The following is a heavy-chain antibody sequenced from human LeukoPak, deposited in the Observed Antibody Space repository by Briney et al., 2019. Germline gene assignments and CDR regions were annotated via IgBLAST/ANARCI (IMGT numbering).Heavy chain of an antibody. CDR2: IKHSGST. D-gene: IGHD3-16*01. Sequence: PSETLSLTCAVYSGSFSGYYWSWIRQPPGKGLEWIGEIKHSGSTNYNPSLKSRVTISVDTSKNQFSLKLSSVTAADTAVYFCARRLYYYNYYMDVWGKGTTVTISS. V-gene: IGHV4-34*01. J-gene: IGHJ6*03. CDR1: SGSFSGYY. CDR3: ARRLYYYNYYMDV.